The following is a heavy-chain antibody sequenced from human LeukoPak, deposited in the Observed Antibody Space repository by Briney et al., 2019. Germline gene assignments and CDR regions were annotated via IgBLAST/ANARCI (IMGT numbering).Heavy chain of an antibody. V-gene: IGHV4-59*01. J-gene: IGHJ3*02. CDR3: ARPTRRYSGADFDI. Sequence: PSETLSLTCTVSGGSISSYYWSWIRQPPGNGLEWIGYIYYSGSTNYNPSLKSRVTISVDTSKNQFSLKLSSVTAADTAVYYCARPTRRYSGADFDIWGQGTMVTVSS. CDR2: IYYSGST. CDR1: GGSISSYY. D-gene: IGHD1-26*01.